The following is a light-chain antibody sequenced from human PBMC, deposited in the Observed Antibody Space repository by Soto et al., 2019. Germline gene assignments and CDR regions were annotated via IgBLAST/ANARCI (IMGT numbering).Light chain of an antibody. Sequence: EIVMTQSPATLSVSPGERATLSCGASQRVSRNLAWYQQKPGQAPRLLIYGASTRATGIPARFSGSGSGTEFTLTISSLQSEDFAVYYCQQYHNWPPLTFGGGTKVEIK. J-gene: IGKJ4*01. CDR3: QQYHNWPPLT. CDR2: GAS. V-gene: IGKV3-15*01. CDR1: QRVSRN.